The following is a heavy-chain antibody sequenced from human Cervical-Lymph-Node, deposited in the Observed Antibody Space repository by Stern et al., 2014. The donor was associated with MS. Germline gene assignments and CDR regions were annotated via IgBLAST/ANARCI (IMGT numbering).Heavy chain of an antibody. CDR2: IKSKADGGTT. Sequence: EVQLVESGGGLVKPGESLRLSCTASGFTFRTAWMTWVRQAPGKGPEWVGRIKSKADGGTTDYAAPVKGRFTISRDDSKNMFFVQMDSLKTEDTGVYYCVPQGELGTNYHYVDYWGLGTLVIVSS. CDR1: GFTFRTAW. V-gene: IGHV3-15*01. J-gene: IGHJ4*02. CDR3: VPQGELGTNYHYVDY. D-gene: IGHD1-7*01.